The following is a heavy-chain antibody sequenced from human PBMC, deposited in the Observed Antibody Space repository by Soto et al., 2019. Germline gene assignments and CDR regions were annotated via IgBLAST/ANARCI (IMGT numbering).Heavy chain of an antibody. D-gene: IGHD3-22*01. J-gene: IGHJ6*02. CDR2: ISRSGST. CDR1: DDSISNDY. CDR3: ARHINYYDSSGYYPDANYYYGMDV. V-gene: IGHV4-59*08. Sequence: SETLSLTCTDSDDSISNDYWSCIRQPRGKGLELIGYISRSGSTRYNPSLKSRVTISVDTSKKQFSLKLSSVTAADTAVYYCARHINYYDSSGYYPDANYYYGMDVWGQGTTVT.